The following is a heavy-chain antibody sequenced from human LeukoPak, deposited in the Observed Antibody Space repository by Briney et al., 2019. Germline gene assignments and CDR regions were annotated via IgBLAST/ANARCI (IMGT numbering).Heavy chain of an antibody. V-gene: IGHV1-2*02. Sequence: ASVTVSCKASGYTFTGYYMHWVRQAPGQGLEWMGWINPNSGGTNYAQKFQGRVTMTRDTSISTAYMELSRLRSDATAVYYCARAAPVVLTWGSYRQFAYWGQGTLVTVSS. CDR2: INPNSGGT. CDR3: ARAAPVVLTWGSYRQFAY. D-gene: IGHD3-16*02. J-gene: IGHJ4*02. CDR1: GYTFTGYY.